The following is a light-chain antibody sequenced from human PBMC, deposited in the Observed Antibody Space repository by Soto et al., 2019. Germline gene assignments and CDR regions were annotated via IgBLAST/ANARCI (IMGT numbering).Light chain of an antibody. V-gene: IGKV3-20*01. CDR3: QQYGSSGT. CDR2: GAS. Sequence: DIVLTQSPGTLSLSPGERATLSCMASQSVSNNYLAWYQQKPGQALRILIYGASNRATGIPDRFIGSGSGTDFTLTISRMEPEDFAVYYCQQYGSSGTFGQGTKVDIK. CDR1: QSVSNNY. J-gene: IGKJ1*01.